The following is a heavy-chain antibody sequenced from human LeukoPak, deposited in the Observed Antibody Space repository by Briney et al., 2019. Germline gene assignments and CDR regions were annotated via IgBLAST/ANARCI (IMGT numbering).Heavy chain of an antibody. J-gene: IGHJ4*02. CDR2: YSGST. CDR3: AGDYGDYYFDY. D-gene: IGHD4-17*01. V-gene: IGHV4-59*12. Sequence: YSGSTNYNPSLKSRVTISVDTSKNQFSLRLSSVTAADTAVYFCAGDYGDYYFDYWGQGTLVTVSS.